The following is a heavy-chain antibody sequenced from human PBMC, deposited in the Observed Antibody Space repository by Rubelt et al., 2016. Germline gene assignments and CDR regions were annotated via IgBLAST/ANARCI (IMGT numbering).Heavy chain of an antibody. CDR2: INPNSGGT. CDR1: GYTFTGYY. Sequence: QVQLVQSGAEVKKPGASVKVSCKASGYTFTGYYMHWVRQAPGQGLEWMGWINPNSGGTNYAQKFQGRVTSTRDTSISTAYMELSRLRSDDTAVYYCARDYCSGGSCYSVFDYWGQGTLVTVSS. J-gene: IGHJ4*02. CDR3: ARDYCSGGSCYSVFDY. V-gene: IGHV1-2*01. D-gene: IGHD2-15*01.